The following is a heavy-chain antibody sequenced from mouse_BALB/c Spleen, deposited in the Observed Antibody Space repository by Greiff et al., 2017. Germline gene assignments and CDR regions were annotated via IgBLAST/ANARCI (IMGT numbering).Heavy chain of an antibody. CDR3: AREGYGNSLAMDY. Sequence: EVMLVESGGGLVQPGGSRKLSCAASGFTFSSFGMHWVRQAPEKGLEWVAYISSGSSTIYYADTVKGRFTISRDNPKNTLFLQMTSLRSEDTAMYYCAREGYGNSLAMDYWGQGTSVTVSS. V-gene: IGHV5-17*02. CDR2: ISSGSSTI. J-gene: IGHJ4*01. CDR1: GFTFSSFG. D-gene: IGHD2-1*01.